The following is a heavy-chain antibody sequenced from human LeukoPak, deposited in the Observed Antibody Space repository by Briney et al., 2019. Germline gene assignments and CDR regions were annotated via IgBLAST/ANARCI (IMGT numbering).Heavy chain of an antibody. CDR1: GFTFSSYA. J-gene: IGHJ4*02. CDR2: ISGSGGST. V-gene: IGHV3-23*01. D-gene: IGHD5-18*01. CDR3: ARGYSYGYQVDY. Sequence: GGSLRLSCAASGFTFSSYAMSWVRQAPGKGLEWVSAISGSGGSTYYADSVKGRFTISRDNSKNTLYLQMNSLRAEDTAVYYCARGYSYGYQVDYWGQGTLVTVSS.